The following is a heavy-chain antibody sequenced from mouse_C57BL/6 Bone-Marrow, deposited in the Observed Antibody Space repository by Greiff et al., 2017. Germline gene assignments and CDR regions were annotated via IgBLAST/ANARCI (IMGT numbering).Heavy chain of an antibody. J-gene: IGHJ1*03. Sequence: VQLQQSGPGLVKPSQSLSLTCSVTGYSITSGYYWNWIRQFPGNKLEWMGYISYDGSNNYNPSLKNRISITRDTSKNQFFLKLNSVTTEDTATYYCASPDYYGSNYWYFDVWGTGTTVTVSS. D-gene: IGHD1-1*01. CDR3: ASPDYYGSNYWYFDV. CDR2: ISYDGSN. V-gene: IGHV3-6*01. CDR1: GYSITSGYY.